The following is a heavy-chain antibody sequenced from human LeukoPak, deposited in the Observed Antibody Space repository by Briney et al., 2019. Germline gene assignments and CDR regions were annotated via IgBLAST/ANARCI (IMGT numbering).Heavy chain of an antibody. J-gene: IGHJ5*02. CDR1: GGSFSGYY. CDR3: ASRSSIAARPRSGWFDP. V-gene: IGHV4-34*01. CDR2: INHSGST. D-gene: IGHD6-6*01. Sequence: SETLSLTCAVYGGSFSGYYWSWIRQPPGKGLEWIGEINHSGSTNYNPSLKSRVTISVDTSKNQFSLKLSSVTAADTAVYYCASRSSIAARPRSGWFDPWGQGTLVTVSS.